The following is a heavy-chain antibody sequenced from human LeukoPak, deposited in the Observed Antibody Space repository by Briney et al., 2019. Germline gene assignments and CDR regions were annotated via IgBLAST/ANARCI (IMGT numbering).Heavy chain of an antibody. CDR1: GYSLSSGYY. J-gene: IGHJ4*02. V-gene: IGHV4-38-2*01. CDR2: IYHNGNT. Sequence: SETLSLTCAVSGYSLSSGYYWGWIRQPPWKGLEWIGTIYHNGNTYYNPSLKSRVTIPVDTSKNQFSLKLSSVTAADTAVYYCARVRYNYGDSDYWGQGTLVTVSS. D-gene: IGHD5-18*01. CDR3: ARVRYNYGDSDY.